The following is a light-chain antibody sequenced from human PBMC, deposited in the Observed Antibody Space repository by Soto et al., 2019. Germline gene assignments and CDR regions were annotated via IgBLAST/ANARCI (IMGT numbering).Light chain of an antibody. CDR1: SSNTGNND. V-gene: IGLV1-51*01. Sequence: QSVLTQPPSVSAAPGQKVTISCSGSSSNTGNNDVSWYQQFPGTAPKLLIYNNNKRPSGIPDRFSGSKSGTSATLGITGLQTGDEAAYYGGTWDSSLSGVVFGGGTKVTVL. J-gene: IGLJ2*01. CDR3: GTWDSSLSGVV. CDR2: NNN.